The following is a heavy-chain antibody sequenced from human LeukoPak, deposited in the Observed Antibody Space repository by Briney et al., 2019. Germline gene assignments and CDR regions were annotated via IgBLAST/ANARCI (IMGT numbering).Heavy chain of an antibody. CDR2: ISSSSSYI. CDR3: ARDRVDTALVTNFFYYFMDV. CDR1: GFTFSSYG. D-gene: IGHD5-18*01. Sequence: GGSLRLSCAASGFTFSSYGMHWVRQAPGKGLEWVSSISSSSSYIYYADSVKGRFTISRDNARNSLFLQMNSLRVEDTAVYYCARDRVDTALVTNFFYYFMDVWGKGTTVTVSS. J-gene: IGHJ6*03. V-gene: IGHV3-21*01.